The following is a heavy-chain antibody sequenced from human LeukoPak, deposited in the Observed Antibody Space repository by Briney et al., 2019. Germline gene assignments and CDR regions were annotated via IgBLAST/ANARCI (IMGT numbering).Heavy chain of an antibody. J-gene: IGHJ5*02. CDR1: GGSISSYY. CDR2: IYTSGST. D-gene: IGHD2-2*01. Sequence: PSETLSLTRTVSGGSISSYYWSWIRQPAGKGLEWIGRIYTSGSTNYNPSLKSRVTMSVDTSKNQFSLKLSSVTAADTAVYYCARLPYCSSTSCSYWFDPWGRGTLVTVSS. CDR3: ARLPYCSSTSCSYWFDP. V-gene: IGHV4-4*07.